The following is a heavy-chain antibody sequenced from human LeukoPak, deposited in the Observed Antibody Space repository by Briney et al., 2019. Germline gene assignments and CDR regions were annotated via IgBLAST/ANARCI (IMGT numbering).Heavy chain of an antibody. CDR1: GHTFTGYY. V-gene: IGHV1-2*02. J-gene: IGHJ4*02. Sequence: GASVKVSCKASGHTFTGYYMHWVRQAPGQGLEWMGWINPNSGGTNYAQKFQGRVTMTRDTSISTAYMELSRLRSDDTAVYYCARGSPYSGSYYFDYWGQGTLVTVSS. CDR3: ARGSPYSGSYYFDY. D-gene: IGHD1-26*01. CDR2: INPNSGGT.